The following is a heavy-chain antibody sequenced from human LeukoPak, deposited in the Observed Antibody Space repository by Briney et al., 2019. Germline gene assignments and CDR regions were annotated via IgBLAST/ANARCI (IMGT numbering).Heavy chain of an antibody. CDR1: GGSISSYY. V-gene: IGHV4-59*01. CDR3: ARTVCSGTSCWFDY. J-gene: IGHJ4*02. Sequence: SETLSLTCTVSGGSISSYYWSWIRQPPGKGLEWIGYIYYSGSTNYNPSLKSRVTISVDTSKNQFSLKLSSVTAADTAVYYCARTVCSGTSCWFDYWGQGTLVTVSS. CDR2: IYYSGST. D-gene: IGHD2-2*01.